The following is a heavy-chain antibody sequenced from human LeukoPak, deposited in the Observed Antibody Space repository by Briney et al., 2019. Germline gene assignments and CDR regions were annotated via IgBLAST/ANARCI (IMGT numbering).Heavy chain of an antibody. CDR2: ISAYNGNT. V-gene: IGHV1-18*01. CDR1: GGTFSSYA. Sequence: ASVKVSCKASGGTFSSYAISWVRQAPGQGLEWMGWISAYNGNTNYAQKLQGRVTMTTDTSTSTAYMELRSLRSDDTAVYYCARGDVVVPASYPFDYWSQGTLVTVSS. CDR3: ARGDVVVPASYPFDY. D-gene: IGHD2-2*01. J-gene: IGHJ4*02.